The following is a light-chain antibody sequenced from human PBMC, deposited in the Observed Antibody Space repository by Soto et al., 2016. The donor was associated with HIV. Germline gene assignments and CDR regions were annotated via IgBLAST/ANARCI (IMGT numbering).Light chain of an antibody. CDR2: ATY. Sequence: DIQMTQSPSSVSASVGDRVTITCRASQAINSRLAWYQQNPGKAPEVLITATYTLQDGVPSRFSGSASGGTGTDFTLTIDSLQPEDFATYYCQQSYSTLPLTFGGGTKVEI. CDR1: QAINSR. CDR3: QQSYSTLPLT. V-gene: IGKV1-12*01. J-gene: IGKJ4*01.